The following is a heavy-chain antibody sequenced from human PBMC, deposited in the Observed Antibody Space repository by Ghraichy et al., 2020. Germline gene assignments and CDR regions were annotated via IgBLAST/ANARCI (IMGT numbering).Heavy chain of an antibody. V-gene: IGHV1-2*02. J-gene: IGHJ5*02. D-gene: IGHD4/OR15-4a*01. CDR1: GYTFTDYY. CDR2: INPSSGGA. Sequence: ASVKVSCKASGYTFTDYYIHWVRQAPGEGLEWMGWINPSSGGANCTQKFQDRVAMTRDKSISTAYMELSRLTSDDTAVYYCVQRYTNYVYTWGQGTLVTVSS. CDR3: VQRYTNYVYT.